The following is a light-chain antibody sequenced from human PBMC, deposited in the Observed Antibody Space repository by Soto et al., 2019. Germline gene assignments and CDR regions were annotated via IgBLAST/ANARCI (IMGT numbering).Light chain of an antibody. CDR2: AAS. J-gene: IGKJ3*01. CDR1: QGISNS. CDR3: QEYSNVPFT. V-gene: IGKV1-27*01. Sequence: DIPMTQSPSSLSASVGNRVTITCRASQGISNSLAWYQLEAGRPPKLLIYAASTLQSGVPSRFSGSGSGSDFTLTISSLQPEDAATYYCQEYSNVPFTFGPGTKVDV.